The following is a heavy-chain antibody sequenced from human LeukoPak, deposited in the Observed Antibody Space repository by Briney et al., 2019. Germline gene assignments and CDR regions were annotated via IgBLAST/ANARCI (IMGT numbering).Heavy chain of an antibody. V-gene: IGHV3-23*01. J-gene: IGHJ4*02. D-gene: IGHD4-17*01. CDR3: AKPPYGDYFYFDY. CDR1: GFTFSSYA. Sequence: GGSLRLSCAASGFTFSSYAMHWVRQAPGKGLEWVSAISGSGGSTYYADSVKGRFTISRDNSKNTLYLQMNSLRAEDTAVYYCAKPPYGDYFYFDYWGQGTLVTVSS. CDR2: ISGSGGST.